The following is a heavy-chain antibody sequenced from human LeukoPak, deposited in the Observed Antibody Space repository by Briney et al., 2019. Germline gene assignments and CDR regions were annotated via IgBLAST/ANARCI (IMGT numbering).Heavy chain of an antibody. CDR2: ISAYNGNT. CDR1: GGTFSSYA. Sequence: SVKVSCKASGGTFSSYAISWVRQAPGQGLEWMGWISAYNGNTNYAQKLQGRVTITADESTSTAYMELSSLRSEDTAVYYCARGNSGYSGYDLTYSSSWYNWYYFDYWGQGTLVTVSS. CDR3: ARGNSGYSGYDLTYSSSWYNWYYFDY. V-gene: IGHV1-69*13. D-gene: IGHD5-12*01. J-gene: IGHJ4*02.